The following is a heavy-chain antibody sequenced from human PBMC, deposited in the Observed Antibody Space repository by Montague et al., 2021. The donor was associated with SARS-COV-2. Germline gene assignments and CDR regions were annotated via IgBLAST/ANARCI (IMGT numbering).Heavy chain of an antibody. CDR1: GGSISNYY. Sequence: SETLSLTCTVSGGSISNYYWSCIRRPPRKGLEWIVDVLYNTSTTSHPSLKSRVAIILDTSNNHFSLNLSSVTAADAAIYYYARHGRAGAYTYYFGLDVWGQGTTVTVSS. CDR2: VLYNTST. CDR3: ARHGRAGAYTYYFGLDV. V-gene: IGHV4-59*08. J-gene: IGHJ6*02. D-gene: IGHD3-16*01.